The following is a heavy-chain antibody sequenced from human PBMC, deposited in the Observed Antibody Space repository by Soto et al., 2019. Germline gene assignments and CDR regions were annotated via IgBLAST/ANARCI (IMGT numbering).Heavy chain of an antibody. CDR1: GGSISSFD. CDR3: ARQDTSGYAFDY. CDR2: ISYSGST. J-gene: IGHJ4*02. V-gene: IGHV4-59*08. D-gene: IGHD3-22*01. Sequence: LETLSLTCTVSGGSISSFDWNWIRQSPGKGLEWIGYISYSGSTNYSPSLKSRVTISVDTSKNQFSLKLSSVTAADTAVYYCARQDTSGYAFDYWGQGTLVTVSS.